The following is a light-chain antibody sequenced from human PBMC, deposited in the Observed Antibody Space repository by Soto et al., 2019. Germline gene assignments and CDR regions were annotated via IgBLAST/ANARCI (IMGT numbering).Light chain of an antibody. Sequence: QSALTQPASVSGSPGQSITISCTGTSSDVGGYNYVSWYQQHPGKAPKLMIYEVTNRPSGVSAHFSGSKSGNAASLTISGLQAADEADYYCSSYTSTNSWVFGGGTKLTVL. V-gene: IGLV2-14*01. J-gene: IGLJ3*02. CDR1: SSDVGGYNY. CDR3: SSYTSTNSWV. CDR2: EVT.